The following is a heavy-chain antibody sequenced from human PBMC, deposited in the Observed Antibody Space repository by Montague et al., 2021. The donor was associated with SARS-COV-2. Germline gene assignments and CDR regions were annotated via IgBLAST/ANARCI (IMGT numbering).Heavy chain of an antibody. D-gene: IGHD6-6*01. V-gene: IGHV3-48*04. J-gene: IGHJ6*02. CDR1: GFAFSSYS. CDR3: ARDRLVKYVDYYYYYGMGV. Sequence: SLRLSCAASGFAFSSYSMNWVRQAPGKGLEWVSYISSSSSTIYYADSVEGRFTISRDNAKNSLYLQMNSLRAEDTAVYYCARDRLVKYVDYYYYYGMGVWGQGTTVTVSS. CDR2: ISSSSSTI.